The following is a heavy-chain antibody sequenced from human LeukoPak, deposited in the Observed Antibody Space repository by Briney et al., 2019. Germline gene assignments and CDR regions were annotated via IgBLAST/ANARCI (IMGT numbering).Heavy chain of an antibody. D-gene: IGHD2-2*01. J-gene: IGHJ5*02. CDR1: GGSIGSYY. CDR2: IYYSGST. Sequence: PSETLSLTCTVCGGSIGSYYWSWIRQPPGKGLKWIGYIYYSGSTNYNPSLKSRVTISVDTSKNQFSLKLSSVTAADTAVYYCARGGADIVVVPADWFDPWGQGTLVTVSS. V-gene: IGHV4-59*01. CDR3: ARGGADIVVVPADWFDP.